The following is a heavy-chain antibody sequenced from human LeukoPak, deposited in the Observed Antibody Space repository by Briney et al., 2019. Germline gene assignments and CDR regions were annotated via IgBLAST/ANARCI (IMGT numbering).Heavy chain of an antibody. J-gene: IGHJ4*02. Sequence: PSETLSLTCTVSGGSISSYYWSWIRQPPGKGLEWIGEINHSGRTNYNPSLMSRVTISVDTSKNQFSLRLTSVTVADTATYYCGYYDFWSALVYWGQGGPVTVSS. D-gene: IGHD3-3*01. V-gene: IGHV4-34*01. CDR2: INHSGRT. CDR1: GGSISSYY. CDR3: GYYDFWSALVY.